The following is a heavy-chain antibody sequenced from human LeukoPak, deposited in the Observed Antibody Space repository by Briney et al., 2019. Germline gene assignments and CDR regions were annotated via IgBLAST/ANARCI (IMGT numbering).Heavy chain of an antibody. CDR2: INHSGST. Sequence: SETLSLTCAVYGGSFSGYYWSWIRQPPGKGLEWIGEINHSGSTNYNPSRKSRVTLSVDTSKNQFSLKLSSVTAADTAVYYCARGLMRAVRGGNYMDVWGKGTTVTVSS. D-gene: IGHD3-10*02. V-gene: IGHV4-34*01. J-gene: IGHJ6*03. CDR1: GGSFSGYY. CDR3: ARGLMRAVRGGNYMDV.